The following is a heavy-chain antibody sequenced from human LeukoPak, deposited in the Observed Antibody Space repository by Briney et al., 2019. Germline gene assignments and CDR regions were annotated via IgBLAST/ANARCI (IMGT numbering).Heavy chain of an antibody. D-gene: IGHD2-8*01. Sequence: SVKVSCKASGGTFSSYAISWVRQAPGQGLEWMGGIIPIFGTANYAQKFQGRVTITTDESTSTAYMELSSLRSEDTAVYYCARGRCTNGVRYTRSSYYYMDVWGKGTTVTVSS. CDR2: IIPIFGTA. CDR3: ARGRCTNGVRYTRSSYYYMDV. J-gene: IGHJ6*03. V-gene: IGHV1-69*05. CDR1: GGTFSSYA.